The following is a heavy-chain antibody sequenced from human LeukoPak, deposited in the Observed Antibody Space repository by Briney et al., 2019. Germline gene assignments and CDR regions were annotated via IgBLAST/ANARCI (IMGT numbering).Heavy chain of an antibody. J-gene: IGHJ6*03. CDR1: GGSISSVGYN. D-gene: IGHD6-13*01. CDR3: ARAIAAAGRTHYYFYMDV. V-gene: IGHV4-61*02. Sequence: SETLSLTCTVSGGSISSVGYNWGWIRQPAGKGLEWIGRMYTSGSTNYNPSLKSRVTMSVDTSKNKFSLKLSSVTAADTAVYYCARAIAAAGRTHYYFYMDVWGKGTTVTVSS. CDR2: MYTSGST.